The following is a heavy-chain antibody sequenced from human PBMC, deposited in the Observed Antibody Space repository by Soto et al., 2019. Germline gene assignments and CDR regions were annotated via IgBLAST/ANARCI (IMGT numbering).Heavy chain of an antibody. V-gene: IGHV3-30*03. J-gene: IGHJ4*02. D-gene: IGHD3-10*01. CDR2: ISYDGSNK. CDR3: APWFGAFDY. Sequence: ESGGGVVQPGRSLRLSCAASGFTFSSYGMHWVRQAPGKGLEWVAVISYDGSNKYYADSVKGRFTISRDNSKNTLYLQMNSLRAEDTAVYYCAPWFGAFDYWGQGTPVTVSS. CDR1: GFTFSSYG.